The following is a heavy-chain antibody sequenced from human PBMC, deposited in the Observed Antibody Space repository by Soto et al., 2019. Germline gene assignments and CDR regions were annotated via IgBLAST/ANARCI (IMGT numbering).Heavy chain of an antibody. J-gene: IGHJ6*02. D-gene: IGHD6-6*01. CDR3: ARVLSSSSLLYYYYGMDV. CDR2: IKQDGSEK. CDR1: GFTFSSYW. Sequence: GGSLRLSCAASGFTFSSYWMSWVRQAPGKGLEWVANIKQDGSEKYYVDSVKGRFTISRDNAKNSLYLQMNSLRAEDTAVYYCARVLSSSSLLYYYYGMDVWGQGTTVTVSS. V-gene: IGHV3-7*05.